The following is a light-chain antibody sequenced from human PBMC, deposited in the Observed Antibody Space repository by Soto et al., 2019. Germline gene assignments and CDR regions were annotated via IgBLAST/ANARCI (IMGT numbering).Light chain of an antibody. CDR1: SSDVGSYNV. J-gene: IGLJ2*01. Sequence: QSALTQPASVSGSPGQSITISCIGTSSDVGSYNVVSWYQQHPGKAPKLMIYEGRKRPSGVSNRFSGSKSGNTASLTISGLQPEDEADYYCCSYAGGSTFVIYGGGTQLTVL. CDR2: EGR. V-gene: IGLV2-23*03. CDR3: CSYAGGSTFVI.